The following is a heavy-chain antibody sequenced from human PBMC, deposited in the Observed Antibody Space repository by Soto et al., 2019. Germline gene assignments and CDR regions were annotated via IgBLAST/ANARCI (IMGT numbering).Heavy chain of an antibody. CDR3: ARDRADSSGWYWFDP. Sequence: TLSLTCTVSGGSISSYYWSWIRQPPGKGLEWIGYIYYSGSTNYNPSLKSRVTISVDTSKNQFSLKLTSVTAADTAIYYCARDRADSSGWYWFDPWGQGTLVTVSS. CDR2: IYYSGST. CDR1: GGSISSYY. V-gene: IGHV4-59*01. J-gene: IGHJ5*02. D-gene: IGHD6-19*01.